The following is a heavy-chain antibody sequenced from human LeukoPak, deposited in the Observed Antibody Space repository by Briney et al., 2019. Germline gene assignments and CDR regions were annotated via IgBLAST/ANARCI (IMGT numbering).Heavy chain of an antibody. CDR2: IIPIFGTA. J-gene: IGHJ4*02. Sequence: ASVKVSCKASGGTFSSYAISWVRQAPGQGLEWMGGIIPIFGTANYAQKFQGRVTITADKSTSTAYMELSSLRSEDTAVYYCARDGEAVAGPGPDYWGQGTLVTVSS. V-gene: IGHV1-69*06. CDR1: GGTFSSYA. D-gene: IGHD6-19*01. CDR3: ARDGEAVAGPGPDY.